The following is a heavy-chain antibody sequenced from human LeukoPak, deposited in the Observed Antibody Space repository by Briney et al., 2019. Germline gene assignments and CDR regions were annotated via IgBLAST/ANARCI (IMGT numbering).Heavy chain of an antibody. CDR2: IYYSGST. D-gene: IGHD3-22*01. Sequence: SETLSLTCTVSGGSISSSSYYWGWIRQPPGKGLEWIGSIYYSGSTNDNPSLKRRVIITVDTPQKQRSLRLSSVPAADTAVYYCARDARHYYYGSSGYYYFDYWGQGTLVTVSS. CDR3: ARDARHYYYGSSGYYYFDY. J-gene: IGHJ4*02. CDR1: GGSISSSSYY. V-gene: IGHV4-39*07.